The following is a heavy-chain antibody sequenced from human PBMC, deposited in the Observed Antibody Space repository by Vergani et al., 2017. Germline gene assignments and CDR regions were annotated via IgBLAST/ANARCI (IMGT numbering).Heavy chain of an antibody. Sequence: VQLLESGGGLVQPGGSLRLSCAASGFTFSNFAMHWVRQAPGKGLEWVAVISYDGSNKYYADSVKGRFTISRDNSKNTLYLQMNSLKTEDTAVYYCATLPLQTQQQVTSWGQGTLVTVSS. D-gene: IGHD6-13*01. CDR2: ISYDGSNK. CDR1: GFTFSNFA. V-gene: IGHV3-30-3*01. J-gene: IGHJ5*02. CDR3: ATLPLQTQQQVTS.